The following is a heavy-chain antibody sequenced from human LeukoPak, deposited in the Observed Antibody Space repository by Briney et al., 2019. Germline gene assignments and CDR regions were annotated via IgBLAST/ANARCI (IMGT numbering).Heavy chain of an antibody. J-gene: IGHJ4*02. CDR1: GDSISSALW. D-gene: IGHD1-26*01. CDR3: TTSSGWYSLNY. Sequence: SETLSFTCAVSGDSISSALWWNWVRQPPGKGLDWIGEISRDGSTKYNPSLKNRVTISKDNSKNQFSLKLNSVTAADTAVYYCTTSSGWYSLNYWGQGVLITVSS. CDR2: ISRDGST. V-gene: IGHV4-4*02.